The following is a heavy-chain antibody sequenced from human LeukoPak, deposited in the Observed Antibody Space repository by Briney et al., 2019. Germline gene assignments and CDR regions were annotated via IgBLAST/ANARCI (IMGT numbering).Heavy chain of an antibody. J-gene: IGHJ4*02. CDR2: VPNDGTST. Sequence: GGPLRLSCAASGFTFSTYLMHWFHQVPGKGLMWVSRVPNDGTSTGYADSVKGRFTISRDDATNTLFLQMNSLRVEDTAVYYCATSGIGHYYFDFWGQGALVTVSS. V-gene: IGHV3-74*01. D-gene: IGHD3-3*01. CDR1: GFTFSTYL. CDR3: ATSGIGHYYFDF.